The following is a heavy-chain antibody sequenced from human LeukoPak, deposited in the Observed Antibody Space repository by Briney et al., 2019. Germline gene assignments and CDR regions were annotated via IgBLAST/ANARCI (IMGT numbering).Heavy chain of an antibody. CDR3: ASKLRYCTNGVCYTGFDY. CDR1: GGSFSGYY. CDR2: INHSGST. V-gene: IGHV4-34*01. Sequence: PSETLSLTCAVYGGSFSGYYWSWIRQPPGKGLEWSGEINHSGSTNYNPSLKSRVTISVDTSKNQFSLKLSSVTAADTAVYYCASKLRYCTNGVCYTGFDYWGQGTLVTVSS. D-gene: IGHD2-8*01. J-gene: IGHJ4*02.